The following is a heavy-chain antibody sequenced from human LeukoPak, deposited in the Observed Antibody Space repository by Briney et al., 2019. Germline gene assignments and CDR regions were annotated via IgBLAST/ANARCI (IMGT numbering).Heavy chain of an antibody. J-gene: IGHJ4*02. CDR1: GFTFSSYA. D-gene: IGHD1-26*01. Sequence: GGSLRLSCAASGFTFSSYAMSWVRQAPGKGLEWVSGISGSGGRTYYPDSVKGRFTISRDNSKNTLYLQMNSLRAEDTAVYYCAKVGGSYPLVYFDYWGQGTLVTVSS. CDR3: AKVGGSYPLVYFDY. V-gene: IGHV3-23*01. CDR2: ISGSGGRT.